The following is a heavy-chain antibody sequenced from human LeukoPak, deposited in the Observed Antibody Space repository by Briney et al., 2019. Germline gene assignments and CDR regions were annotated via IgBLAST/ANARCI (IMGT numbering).Heavy chain of an antibody. CDR3: ARNYDFWSGYWGDNWFDP. J-gene: IGHJ5*02. V-gene: IGHV1-8*01. Sequence: ASVKVSCKASGYTFTSYDINWVRQATGQGLEWMEWMNPNSGNTGYAQKFQGRVTMTRNTSISTAYMELSSLRSEDTAVYYCARNYDFWSGYWGDNWFDPWGQGTLVTVSS. D-gene: IGHD3-3*01. CDR1: GYTFTSYD. CDR2: MNPNSGNT.